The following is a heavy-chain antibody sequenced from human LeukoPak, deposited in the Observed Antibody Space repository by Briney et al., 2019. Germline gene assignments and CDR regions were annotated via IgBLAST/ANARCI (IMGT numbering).Heavy chain of an antibody. D-gene: IGHD2-21*02. V-gene: IGHV3-23*01. CDR3: AKDHGVDWHSDY. J-gene: IGHJ4*02. CDR1: GFTFGSYA. CDR2: ISGDAGIT. Sequence: GGSLRLSCAASGFTFGSYAISWVRQAPGKGLEWVSSISGDAGITYYADSAKGRFTISRDNSKNTLYLQMNSLRGEDTAVYYCAKDHGVDWHSDYWGRGTLVTVSS.